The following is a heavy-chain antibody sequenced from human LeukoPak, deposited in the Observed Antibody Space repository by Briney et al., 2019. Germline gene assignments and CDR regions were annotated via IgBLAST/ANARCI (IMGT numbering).Heavy chain of an antibody. CDR1: GYTFTGYY. Sequence: ASVKVSCKASGYTFTGYYMQWVRQAPGQGLEWMGWINPNSGGTNYAQKFQGRVTMTRDTSISTAYMELSRLRSDDTAVYYCAREDIVVVPAAIPDPNGDRDFYYYYGMDVWGQGTTVTVSS. CDR3: AREDIVVVPAAIPDPNGDRDFYYYYGMDV. CDR2: INPNSGGT. D-gene: IGHD2-2*01. J-gene: IGHJ6*02. V-gene: IGHV1-2*02.